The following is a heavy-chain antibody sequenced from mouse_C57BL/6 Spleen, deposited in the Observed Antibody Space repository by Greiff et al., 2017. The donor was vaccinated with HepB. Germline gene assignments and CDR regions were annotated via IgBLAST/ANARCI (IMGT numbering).Heavy chain of an antibody. CDR3: ARSLYYGSSYWYFDV. CDR2: IYPGDGDT. J-gene: IGHJ1*03. V-gene: IGHV1-82*01. D-gene: IGHD1-1*01. Sequence: VKLMESGPELVKPGASVKISCKASGYAFSSSWMNWVKQRPGKGLEWIGRIYPGDGDTNYNGKFKGKAPLPADKSSSTAYMQLSSLTSDDSAVYFCARSLYYGSSYWYFDVWGTGTTVTVSS. CDR1: GYAFSSSW.